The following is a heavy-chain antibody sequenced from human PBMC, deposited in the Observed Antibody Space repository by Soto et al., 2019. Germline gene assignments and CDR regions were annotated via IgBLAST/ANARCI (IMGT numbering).Heavy chain of an antibody. Sequence: EVQLVESGGGLVQPGGSLRLSCAASGFTFSSYSMNWVRQAPGKGLEWVSYISSSSSTIYYADSVKGRFTISRDNAKNSLYLQMNSLRDEDTAVYYCARDDDYDTSGYLALFDYWGQGTLVTVSS. CDR2: ISSSSSTI. D-gene: IGHD3-22*01. CDR3: ARDDDYDTSGYLALFDY. V-gene: IGHV3-48*02. CDR1: GFTFSSYS. J-gene: IGHJ4*02.